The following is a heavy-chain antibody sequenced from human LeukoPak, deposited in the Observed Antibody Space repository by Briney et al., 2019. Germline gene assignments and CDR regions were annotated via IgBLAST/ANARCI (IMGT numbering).Heavy chain of an antibody. CDR1: GGSISSGDYY. CDR3: ARVAVAGTDDAFDI. J-gene: IGHJ3*02. Sequence: SQTLSLTCTVSGGSISSGDYYWSWIRQPPGEGLEWIGYIYYSGSTYYNPSLKSRVTISVDTSKNQFSLKLSSVTAADTAVYYCARVAVAGTDDAFDIWGQGTMVTVSS. CDR2: IYYSGST. V-gene: IGHV4-30-4*01. D-gene: IGHD6-19*01.